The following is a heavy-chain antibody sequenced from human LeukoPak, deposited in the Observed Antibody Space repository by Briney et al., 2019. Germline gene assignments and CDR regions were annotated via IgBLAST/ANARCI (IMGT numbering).Heavy chain of an antibody. CDR2: INSDGSRT. CDR1: GFTFSSYW. V-gene: IGHV3-74*01. CDR3: ARVGVSWGGFDI. D-gene: IGHD7-27*01. J-gene: IGHJ3*02. Sequence: GGSLRLSCAATGFTFSSYWMHWVRQAPGKGLMWVSRINSDGSRTTYADSVRGRFTISRDNAKSTLYLQMNSLRAEDTAVYYCARVGVSWGGFDIWGQGTMVTVSS.